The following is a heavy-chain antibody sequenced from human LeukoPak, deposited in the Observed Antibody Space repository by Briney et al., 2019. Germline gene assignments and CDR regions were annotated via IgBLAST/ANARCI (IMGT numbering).Heavy chain of an antibody. CDR3: GKDNGGFYGGTDC. J-gene: IGHJ4*02. Sequence: GGSLRLSRAGSGFTFDDYAMHWVRQVPGEGLEWVSGITRNSNDIGYADSVKGRFTISRDNAKNPLYLQMNSLTPEDTALYYCGKDNGGFYGGTDCWGQGILVTVSP. V-gene: IGHV3-9*01. CDR1: GFTFDDYA. CDR2: ITRNSNDI. D-gene: IGHD4-23*01.